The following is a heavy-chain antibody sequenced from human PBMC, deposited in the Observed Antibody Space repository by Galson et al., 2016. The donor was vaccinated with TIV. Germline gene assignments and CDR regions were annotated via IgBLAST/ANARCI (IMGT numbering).Heavy chain of an antibody. CDR2: ISYDGTNK. Sequence: SLRLSCAASGISFSRNAMHWVRQAPGRGLEWVAVISYDGTNKYYADSVKGRLTISRDNSKNTLYLQMNSLKTEDTAVYYCATSTVGENIYYYGKDVWGQGATVTVSS. V-gene: IGHV3-30-3*01. J-gene: IGHJ6*02. CDR1: GISFSRNA. D-gene: IGHD1-26*01. CDR3: ATSTVGENIYYYGKDV.